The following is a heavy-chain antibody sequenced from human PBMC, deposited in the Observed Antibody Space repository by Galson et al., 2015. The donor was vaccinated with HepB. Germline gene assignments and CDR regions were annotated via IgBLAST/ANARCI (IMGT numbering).Heavy chain of an antibody. CDR3: ARVDAGSSRRGFEY. CDR1: GFTFSRFA. V-gene: IGHV3-30-3*01. CDR2: ISYDGNNK. J-gene: IGHJ4*02. Sequence: SLRLSCAASGFTFSRFAMHWVRQAPGKGLEWVAVISYDGNNKYYADFVKDRFTISRDNSKNTLYLQVNSLTLEDTAVYYCARVDAGSSRRGFEYWGQGTLVTVP. D-gene: IGHD2-15*01.